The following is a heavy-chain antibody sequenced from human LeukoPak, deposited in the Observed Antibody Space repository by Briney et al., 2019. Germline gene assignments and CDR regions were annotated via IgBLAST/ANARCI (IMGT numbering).Heavy chain of an antibody. CDR1: GFTFSSYG. V-gene: IGHV3-30*02. J-gene: IGHJ6*03. D-gene: IGHD4-17*01. Sequence: GGSLRLSCAASGFTFSSYGMHWVRQAPGKGLEWVAFIRYDGTNKYYADSVKGRFTISRDNSKNTLYLQMNSLRAEDTAVYYCAKTADDYGDYYYMDVWGKGTTVTISS. CDR3: AKTADDYGDYYYMDV. CDR2: IRYDGTNK.